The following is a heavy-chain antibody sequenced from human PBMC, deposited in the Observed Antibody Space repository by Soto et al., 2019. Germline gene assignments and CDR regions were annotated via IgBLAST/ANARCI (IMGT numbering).Heavy chain of an antibody. J-gene: IGHJ6*02. Sequence: EVQLVESGGGLVQPGGSLRLSCAASGFTFSSYEMNWVRQAPGKGLEWVSYISSSGSTIYYADSVKGRFTISRDNAKNSLYLQMNSLRAGDTAVYYCASGDSSSWYYYYGMDVWGQGTTVTVSS. CDR3: ASGDSSSWYYYYGMDV. CDR2: ISSSGSTI. CDR1: GFTFSSYE. D-gene: IGHD6-13*01. V-gene: IGHV3-48*03.